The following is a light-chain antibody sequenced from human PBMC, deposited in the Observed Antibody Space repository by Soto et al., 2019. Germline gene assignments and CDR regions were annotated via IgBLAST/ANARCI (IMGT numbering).Light chain of an antibody. J-gene: IGKJ1*01. Sequence: EIVMMQSPATLSVSPGERATLSCRASQSVSSNLAWYQQKPGQAPRLLIYGASTRATGIPARFSGSGSGTEFTLTISSLQSEDFAVYYCQHYNHWPPWTFGQGTNVDIK. CDR1: QSVSSN. CDR2: GAS. V-gene: IGKV3-15*01. CDR3: QHYNHWPPWT.